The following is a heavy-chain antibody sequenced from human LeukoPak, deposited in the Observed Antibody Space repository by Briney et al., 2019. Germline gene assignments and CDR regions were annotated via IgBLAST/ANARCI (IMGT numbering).Heavy chain of an antibody. D-gene: IGHD4-17*01. Sequence: GGSLRLSCAASGFTFSSYGMHWVRQAPGKGLEWVAVIWYDGSNKFYADSVKGRFTISRDNSKNTLYLQMNSLRAEDTAVYYCSSNAVISKVTTVSYYFDFWGQGTLVTVSS. V-gene: IGHV3-33*01. CDR3: SSNAVISKVTTVSYYFDF. J-gene: IGHJ4*02. CDR1: GFTFSSYG. CDR2: IWYDGSNK.